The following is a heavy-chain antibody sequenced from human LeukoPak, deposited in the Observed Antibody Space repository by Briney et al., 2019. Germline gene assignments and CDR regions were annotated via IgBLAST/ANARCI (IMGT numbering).Heavy chain of an antibody. V-gene: IGHV4-34*01. J-gene: IGHJ3*02. Sequence: SETLSLTCAVYGGSFSGYYWSWIRQPPGKGLEWIGEINHSGSTNYNPSLKSRVTISVDTSKNQFSLKLSSVTAADTAIYYCARHERLYTHWDAFDIWGQGTMVTVSS. CDR3: ARHERLYTHWDAFDI. CDR2: INHSGST. D-gene: IGHD2-2*02. CDR1: GGSFSGYY.